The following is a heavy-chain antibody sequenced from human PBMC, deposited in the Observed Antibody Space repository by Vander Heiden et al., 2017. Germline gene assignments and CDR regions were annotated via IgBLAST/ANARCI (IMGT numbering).Heavy chain of an antibody. Sequence: QLQLQESGPGLLKPSETLSLTCSVSGGSISSSSYYWGWIRQPPGKGLEWIGSIYYSGSTYYNPSLKSRVTISVDTSKKQFSLKLSSVTAADTAVYYCAREKTMADYYYYGMDVWGQGTTVTVSS. D-gene: IGHD6-19*01. V-gene: IGHV4-39*01. CDR1: GGSISSSSYY. J-gene: IGHJ6*02. CDR3: AREKTMADYYYYGMDV. CDR2: IYYSGST.